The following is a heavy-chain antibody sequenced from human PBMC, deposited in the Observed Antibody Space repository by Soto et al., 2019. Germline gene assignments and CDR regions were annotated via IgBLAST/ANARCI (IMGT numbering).Heavy chain of an antibody. Sequence: GESLKISCKGSGYSFAGYWITWVRQKPGKGLEWRGRIDPSDSQTYCSPSCRGHVTISVTKSITTVFLQWSSLRASDTAMYYCARQIYDADTGPNFQYYFDSWGQGTPVTVSS. CDR3: ARQIYDADTGPNFQYYFDS. J-gene: IGHJ4*02. D-gene: IGHD5-18*01. V-gene: IGHV5-10-1*01. CDR2: IDPSDSQT. CDR1: GYSFAGYW.